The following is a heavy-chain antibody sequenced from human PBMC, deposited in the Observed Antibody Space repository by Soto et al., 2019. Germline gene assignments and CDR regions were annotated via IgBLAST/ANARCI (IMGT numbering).Heavy chain of an antibody. Sequence: ASVKVSCKVSGYTLTELSMHWVRQAPGKGLEWMGGFDPEDGETIYAQKFQGRVTMTEDTSTDTAYMEMSSLRSEDTAVYYCATVSYGYSSSFDYWGQGTLVTVSS. V-gene: IGHV1-24*01. J-gene: IGHJ4*02. CDR2: FDPEDGET. D-gene: IGHD6-19*01. CDR1: GYTLTELS. CDR3: ATVSYGYSSSFDY.